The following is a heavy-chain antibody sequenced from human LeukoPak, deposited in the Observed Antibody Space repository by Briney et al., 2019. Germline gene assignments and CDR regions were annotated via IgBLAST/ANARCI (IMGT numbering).Heavy chain of an antibody. J-gene: IGHJ6*03. CDR3: ARDEATVTTVPYYYYMDV. CDR1: GGTFSSYA. Sequence: ASVKVSCKASGGTFSSYAISWVRQAPGQGLGWMGGIIPIFGTANYAQKFQGRVTITADESTSTAYMELSSLRSEGTAVYYCARDEATVTTVPYYYYMDVWGKGTTVTVSS. D-gene: IGHD4-17*01. CDR2: IIPIFGTA. V-gene: IGHV1-69*13.